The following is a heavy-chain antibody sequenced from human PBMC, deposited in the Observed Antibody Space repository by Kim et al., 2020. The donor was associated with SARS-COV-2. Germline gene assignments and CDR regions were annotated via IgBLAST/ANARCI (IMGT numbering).Heavy chain of an antibody. CDR1: GGTFSSYA. Sequence: SVKVSCKASGGTFSSYAISWVRQAPGQGLEWMGGIIPIFGTANYAQKFQGRVTITADESTSTAYMELSSLRSEDTAVYYCASAGRYCSGGSCHPGVPDPHYYYYGMDVWGQGTTVTVSS. CDR3: ASAGRYCSGGSCHPGVPDPHYYYYGMDV. V-gene: IGHV1-69*13. CDR2: IIPIFGTA. J-gene: IGHJ6*02. D-gene: IGHD2-15*01.